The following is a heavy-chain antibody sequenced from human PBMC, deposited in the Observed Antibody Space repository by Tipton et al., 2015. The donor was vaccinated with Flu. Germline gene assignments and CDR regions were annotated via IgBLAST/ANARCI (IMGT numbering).Heavy chain of an antibody. D-gene: IGHD3-10*02. J-gene: IGHJ4*02. CDR3: ARHTGDSVRGVIDY. CDR2: ISHSGRT. Sequence: LVQPSETLSLICAVSDYSISSGYYWGWIRQPPGKGLEWIGCISHSGRTYYNPSLKSRLTISVDTSKNQFSLRLSSVTAADTAVYYCARHTGDSVRGVIDYWGQGTLVAVSS. V-gene: IGHV4-38-2*01. CDR1: DYSISSGYY.